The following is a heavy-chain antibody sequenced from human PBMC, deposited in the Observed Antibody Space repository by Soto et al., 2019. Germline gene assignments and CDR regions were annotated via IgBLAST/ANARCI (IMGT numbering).Heavy chain of an antibody. D-gene: IGHD3-3*01. V-gene: IGHV4-59*01. CDR2: IFSSGST. J-gene: IGHJ6*02. Sequence: SETLSLTCTVSGGSLSRYYWSWIRQAPGRGLEWIGNIFSSGSTNYNPSLKSRVAISVDTSKNQVSLKLNAVTTADTAVYYCAREYYDFWSVTYSYYGLDVWGQGTTVT. CDR1: GGSLSRYY. CDR3: AREYYDFWSVTYSYYGLDV.